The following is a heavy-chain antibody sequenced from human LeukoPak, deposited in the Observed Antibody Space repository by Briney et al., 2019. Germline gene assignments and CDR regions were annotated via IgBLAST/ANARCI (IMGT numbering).Heavy chain of an antibody. CDR2: ISSSSSYI. D-gene: IGHD3-10*01. J-gene: IGHJ5*02. V-gene: IGHV3-21*01. CDR3: ARFSSLGFSGDP. Sequence: GGSLRLSCAASGFTFSSYSMNWVRQAPGKGLEWVSSISSSSSYIYYADSVKGRFTISRDNAKNSLYLQVNSLRAEDTAVYYCARFSSLGFSGDPWGQRTLVTVSS. CDR1: GFTFSSYS.